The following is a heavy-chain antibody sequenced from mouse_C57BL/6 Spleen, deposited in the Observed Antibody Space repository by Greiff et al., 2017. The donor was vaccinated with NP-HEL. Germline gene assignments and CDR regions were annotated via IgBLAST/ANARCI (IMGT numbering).Heavy chain of an antibody. V-gene: IGHV1-69*01. CDR2: IDPSDSYT. D-gene: IGHD1-1*02. CDR1: GYTFTSYW. CDR3: ARSGLWFDY. J-gene: IGHJ2*01. Sequence: VQLQQSGAELVMPGASVKLSCKASGYTFTSYWMHWVKQRPGQGLEWIGEIDPSDSYTNYNQKFKGKSTLTVDKSSSTAYMQLSSLTSEDSAVYYCARSGLWFDYWGQGTTLTVSS.